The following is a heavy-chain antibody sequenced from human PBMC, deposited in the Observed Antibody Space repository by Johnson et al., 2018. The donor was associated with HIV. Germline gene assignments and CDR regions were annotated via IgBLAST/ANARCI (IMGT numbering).Heavy chain of an antibody. V-gene: IGHV3-15*01. D-gene: IGHD3-10*01. Sequence: VQLVESGGGSVKSGGSLRVSCAASGFTFSNAWMRWVRQAPGTGLERVGRVKSKNDGGTIDYRAAVKGRFLIPRGDSKNTLYLQMNGLKTEDTAMYYCTTMSALWFGDIHVFGDGFDIWGQGTMVTVSS. CDR1: GFTFSNAW. CDR2: VKSKNDGGTI. CDR3: TTMSALWFGDIHVFGDGFDI. J-gene: IGHJ3*02.